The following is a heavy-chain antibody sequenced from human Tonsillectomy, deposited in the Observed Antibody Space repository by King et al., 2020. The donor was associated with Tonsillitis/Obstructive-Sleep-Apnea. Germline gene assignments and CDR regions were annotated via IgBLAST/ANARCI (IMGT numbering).Heavy chain of an antibody. J-gene: IGHJ4*02. CDR2: ISYDGSNK. Sequence: VQLVESGGGVVQPGRSLRLSCAASGFTFSSYAMRWVRQAPGKGLERVAVISYDGSNKYYADSVKGRFTISRDNSKNTLYLQMNSLRAEDTAVYYCGESSGYYIQGSFDYWGQGTLVTVSS. CDR3: GESSGYYIQGSFDY. CDR1: GFTFSSYA. D-gene: IGHD3-22*01. V-gene: IGHV3-30*04.